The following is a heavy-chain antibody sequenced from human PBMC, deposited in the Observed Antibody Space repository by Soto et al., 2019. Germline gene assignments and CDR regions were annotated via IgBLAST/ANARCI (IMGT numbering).Heavy chain of an antibody. Sequence: GFLRLSCAGSGFTYNNAWMSWVRKSPGKGLEWVGRVTGITDGGTTDYSVVVKGRFTILRYYSKDTLYLQRISLESEDTAVYYCTAGHSSADPPRAYGLDVWGQGTTVTVSS. D-gene: IGHD3-22*01. CDR1: GFTYNNAW. CDR3: TAGHSSADPPRAYGLDV. J-gene: IGHJ6*02. V-gene: IGHV3-15*01. CDR2: VTGITDGGTT.